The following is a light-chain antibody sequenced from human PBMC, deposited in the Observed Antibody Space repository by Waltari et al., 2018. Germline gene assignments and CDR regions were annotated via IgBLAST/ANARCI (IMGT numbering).Light chain of an antibody. CDR2: WAS. V-gene: IGKV4-1*01. Sequence: DIVMTQSPESLAVPLGETATINCKSSQSVLYSSNDKNYFAWYQQKPGQPPKLLIYWASTRESGVPDRFSGSGSGTDFTLTISSLQAEDVAVYYCQQYYGIPLAFGGGTKVEIK. CDR3: QQYYGIPLA. CDR1: QSVLYSSNDKNY. J-gene: IGKJ4*01.